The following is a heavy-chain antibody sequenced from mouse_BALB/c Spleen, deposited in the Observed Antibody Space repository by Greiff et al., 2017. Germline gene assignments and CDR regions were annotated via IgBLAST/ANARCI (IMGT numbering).Heavy chain of an antibody. D-gene: IGHD2-3*01. J-gene: IGHJ3*01. Sequence: EVKVEESGGGLVQPGGSMKLSCVASGFTFSSYWMSWVRQSPEKGLEWVAEIRLKSDNYATHYAESVKGKFTISRDDSKSRLYLQMNSLRAEDTGIYYCILYDGYFRWGQGTLVTVSA. CDR2: IRLKSDNYAT. CDR1: GFTFSSYW. V-gene: IGHV6-6*02. CDR3: ILYDGYFR.